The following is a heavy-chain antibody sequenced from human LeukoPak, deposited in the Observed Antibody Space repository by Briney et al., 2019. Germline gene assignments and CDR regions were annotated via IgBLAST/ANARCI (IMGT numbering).Heavy chain of an antibody. CDR2: IYSGGST. J-gene: IGHJ4*02. CDR3: ARDTEAGYGDYPFDY. Sequence: PGGPLRLSCAASGFIVSSKYMSWVRQAPGKGLEWVSVIYSGGSTYYAASVEGRFTISRDNSKNTVYLQMNSLRVEDTAVYYCARDTEAGYGDYPFDYWGQGTLVTVSS. V-gene: IGHV3-53*01. CDR1: GFIVSSKY. D-gene: IGHD4-17*01.